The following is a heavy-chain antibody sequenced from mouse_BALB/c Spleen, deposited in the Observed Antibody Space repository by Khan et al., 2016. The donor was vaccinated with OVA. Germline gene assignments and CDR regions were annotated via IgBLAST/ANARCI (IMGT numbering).Heavy chain of an antibody. D-gene: IGHD3-3*01. CDR1: GYAFTNYL. CDR3: AREWGKGSFDY. CDR2: INPGSGGS. J-gene: IGHJ2*01. V-gene: IGHV1-54*01. Sequence: QVQLKQSGAELVRPGTSVKVSCKASGYAFTNYLIEWIKQRPGQGLEWIGVINPGSGGSNYNEKFKGKAKLTADKSCSTDYMQRSSLTSDDSAVYFCAREWGKGSFDYWGQGTTLTVAS.